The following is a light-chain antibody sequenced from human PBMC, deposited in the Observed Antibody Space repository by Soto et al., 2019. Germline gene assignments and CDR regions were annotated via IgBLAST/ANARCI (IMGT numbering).Light chain of an antibody. J-gene: IGKJ5*01. CDR1: HSLVYSDGNTY. CDR3: MQGTLWPPIT. Sequence: DVVLTQSPLSLPVTLGQPASISCRSSHSLVYSDGNTYLNWFHQRPGQSPRRLINQISNRDSGVPDRFSGSGSGTDFTLKISRVAAEDVGVYYCMQGTLWPPITFGQGTRLEIK. V-gene: IGKV2-30*01. CDR2: QIS.